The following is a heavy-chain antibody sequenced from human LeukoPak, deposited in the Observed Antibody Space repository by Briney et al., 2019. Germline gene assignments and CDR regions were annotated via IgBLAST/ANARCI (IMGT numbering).Heavy chain of an antibody. D-gene: IGHD4-11*01. J-gene: IGHJ5*02. CDR3: VRDPSNSGNWFDL. CDR2: LGTDGTYT. V-gene: IGHV3-74*01. CDR1: GFNLRDYW. Sequence: SGGSLGLSCAASGFNLRDYWMHWVRQAPGKGLVWVSRLGTDGTYTNYADSVKGRFTISRDNAKNTLYLQMDSLRAEDTAFYYCVRDPSNSGNWFDLWGQGTLVTVSS.